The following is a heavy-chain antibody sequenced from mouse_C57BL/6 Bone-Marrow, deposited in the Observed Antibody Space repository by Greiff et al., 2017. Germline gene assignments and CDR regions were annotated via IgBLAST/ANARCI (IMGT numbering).Heavy chain of an antibody. CDR1: GFTFSDYY. CDR3: ARAPITTAPYAMDY. CDR2: INYDGSST. J-gene: IGHJ4*01. V-gene: IGHV5-16*01. Sequence: EVKVVESEGGLVQPGSSMKLSCTASGFTFSDYYMAWVRQVPEKGLEWVANINYDGSSTYYLDSLKSRFIISRDNAKNILYLQMSSLKSEDTATYYCARAPITTAPYAMDYWGQGTSVTVSS. D-gene: IGHD1-1*01.